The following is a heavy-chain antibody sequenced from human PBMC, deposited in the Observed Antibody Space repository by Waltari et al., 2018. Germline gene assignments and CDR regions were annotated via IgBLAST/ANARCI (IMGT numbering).Heavy chain of an antibody. CDR3: SRVSASGDGMDV. CDR1: GFTFGAHA. CDR2: IRSKFYGGTT. J-gene: IGHJ6*02. D-gene: IGHD3-16*01. Sequence: EVQLVESGGGLVQPGRSLRLSCTTSGFTFGAHALSWFRQAPGKVLEWVGFIRSKFYGGTTDYAASVKGRFTVSRDDSKSIAYLQMNSLKTEDTGVYYCSRVSASGDGMDVWGQGTTVTVSS. V-gene: IGHV3-49*03.